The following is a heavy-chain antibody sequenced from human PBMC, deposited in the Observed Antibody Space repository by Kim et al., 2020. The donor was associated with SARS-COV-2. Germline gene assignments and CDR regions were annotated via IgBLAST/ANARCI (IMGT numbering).Heavy chain of an antibody. V-gene: IGHV4-39*01. J-gene: IGHJ3*02. CDR3: ARRGGSYGAFDI. D-gene: IGHD1-26*01. Sequence: YYNPTLKSRVTISVDTSKTQFSLKLSSVTAADTAVYYCARRGGSYGAFDIWGQGTMVTVSS.